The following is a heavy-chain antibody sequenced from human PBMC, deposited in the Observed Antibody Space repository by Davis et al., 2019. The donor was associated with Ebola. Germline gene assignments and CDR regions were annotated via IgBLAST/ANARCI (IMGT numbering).Heavy chain of an antibody. Sequence: SETLSLTCTVSGGSISSSSYYWGWIRQPPGKGLEWIGSINHSGSTNYNPSLKSRVTISVDTSKNQFSLKLSSVTAADTAVYYCVATTVTTIYYYGMDVWGQGTTVTVSS. J-gene: IGHJ6*02. V-gene: IGHV4-39*01. D-gene: IGHD4-17*01. CDR1: GGSISSSSYY. CDR2: INHSGST. CDR3: VATTVTTIYYYGMDV.